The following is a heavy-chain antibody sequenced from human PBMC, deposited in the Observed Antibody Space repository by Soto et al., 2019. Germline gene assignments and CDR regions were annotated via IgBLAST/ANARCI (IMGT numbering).Heavy chain of an antibody. V-gene: IGHV3-33*01. D-gene: IGHD3-22*01. Sequence: QVQLVESGGGVVQPGRSLRLSCAASGFTFSSYGMHWVRQAPGKGLKWVAVIWYDGSNKYYADSVKGRFTISRDNSKNTLYLQMNSLRAEDTAVYYCARDWAGRYYDSTGLLYWGQGTLVTVSS. J-gene: IGHJ4*02. CDR2: IWYDGSNK. CDR3: ARDWAGRYYDSTGLLY. CDR1: GFTFSSYG.